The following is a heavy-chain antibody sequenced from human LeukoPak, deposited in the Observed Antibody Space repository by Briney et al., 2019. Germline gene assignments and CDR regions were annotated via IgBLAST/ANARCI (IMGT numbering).Heavy chain of an antibody. CDR1: GFTFSSYS. Sequence: GGSLRLSCAASGFTFSSYSMNWVRQAPGKGLEWVSSISNSRSYIYYADSEKGRFTISRDNAKHLLYLQMNSPGDDTTAVYYWSRDPYPNFHYYSDSSGFAEGLDDWGQGTLVTVSS. V-gene: IGHV3-21*01. CDR3: SRDPYPNFHYYSDSSGFAEGLDD. J-gene: IGHJ4*02. CDR2: ISNSRSYI. D-gene: IGHD3-22*01.